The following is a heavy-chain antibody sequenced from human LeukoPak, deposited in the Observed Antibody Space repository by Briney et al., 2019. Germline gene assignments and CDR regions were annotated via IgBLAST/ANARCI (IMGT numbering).Heavy chain of an antibody. V-gene: IGHV3-21*04. J-gene: IGHJ4*02. D-gene: IGHD3-22*01. CDR2: ISSSSSYI. CDR3: AREKPFYDSSGYYYPIAFDY. Sequence: GGSLRLSCAASGFTFNSYGMHWVRQAPGKGLEWVSSISSSSSYIYYADSVKGRFTISRDNAKNSLYLQMNSLRAEDTALYYCAREKPFYDSSGYYYPIAFDYWGQGTLVTVSS. CDR1: GFTFNSYG.